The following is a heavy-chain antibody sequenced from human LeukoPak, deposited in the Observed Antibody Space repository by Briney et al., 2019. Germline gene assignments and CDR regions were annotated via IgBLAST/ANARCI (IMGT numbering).Heavy chain of an antibody. CDR2: FDPEDGET. Sequence: ASVKASCKVSGYTLTELSMHWVRQAPGKGLEWMGGFDPEDGETIYAQKFQGRVTMTEDTSTDTAYMELSSLRSEDTAVYYCATSVAYCSSTSCYLYMDVWGKGTTVTVSS. J-gene: IGHJ6*03. V-gene: IGHV1-24*01. CDR3: ATSVAYCSSTSCYLYMDV. CDR1: GYTLTELS. D-gene: IGHD2-2*01.